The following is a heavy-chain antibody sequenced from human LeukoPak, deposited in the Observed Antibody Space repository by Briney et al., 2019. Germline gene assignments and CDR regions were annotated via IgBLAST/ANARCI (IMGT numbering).Heavy chain of an antibody. J-gene: IGHJ4*02. V-gene: IGHV1-8*01. Sequence: ASVKVSCKASGYTFTSYDINWVQQATGQGLEWMGWMNPNSGNTGYAQNFQGRVTMTRNTSISTAYMELSSLRSEDTAVYYCARVTFGGVVADFDYWGQGTLVTVSS. CDR1: GYTFTSYD. CDR3: ARVTFGGVVADFDY. D-gene: IGHD3-16*02. CDR2: MNPNSGNT.